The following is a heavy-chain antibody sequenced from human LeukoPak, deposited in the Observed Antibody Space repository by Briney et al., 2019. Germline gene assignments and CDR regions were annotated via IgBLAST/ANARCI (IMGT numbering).Heavy chain of an antibody. Sequence: SVKVSCKASGYTFTSYGISWVRQAPGQGLEWMGGIIPIFGTANYAQKFQGRVTITTDESTSTAYMELSSLRSEDTAVYYCASPNCSSTSCYTGLLDYWGQGTLVTVSS. CDR1: GYTFTSYG. D-gene: IGHD2-2*02. J-gene: IGHJ4*02. V-gene: IGHV1-69*05. CDR2: IIPIFGTA. CDR3: ASPNCSSTSCYTGLLDY.